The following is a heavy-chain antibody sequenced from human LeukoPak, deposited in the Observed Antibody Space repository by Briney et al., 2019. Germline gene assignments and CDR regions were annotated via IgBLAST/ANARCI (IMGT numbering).Heavy chain of an antibody. V-gene: IGHV1-8*03. CDR1: GYTFTSYD. J-gene: IGHJ6*03. Sequence: GASVKVSCKASGYTFTSYDINWVRQATGKGLEWMGWMNPNSGNTGYAQKFQGRVTITRNTSISTAYMELSSLRSEDTAVYYCARALSSSGWHSYYYYYYMDVWGKGTTVTVSS. D-gene: IGHD6-19*01. CDR2: MNPNSGNT. CDR3: ARALSSSGWHSYYYYYYMDV.